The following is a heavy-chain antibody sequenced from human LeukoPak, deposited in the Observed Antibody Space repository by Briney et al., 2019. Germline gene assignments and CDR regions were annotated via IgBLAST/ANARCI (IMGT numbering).Heavy chain of an antibody. V-gene: IGHV3-74*03. Sequence: SLRLSCTASGFSSSSYWMHCVRHAPGKVLVWVSRINSDGSSITYADSVKGRFPISRDNAKNTMYLQMNSLRGEDKAVYYCAREGRVSGYDFDCWGQGTLVTVSS. CDR2: INSDGSSI. J-gene: IGHJ4*02. CDR3: AREGRVSGYDFDC. D-gene: IGHD5-12*01. CDR1: GFSSSSYW.